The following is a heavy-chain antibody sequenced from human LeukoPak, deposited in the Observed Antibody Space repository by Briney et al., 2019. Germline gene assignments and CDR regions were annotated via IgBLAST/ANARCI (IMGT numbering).Heavy chain of an antibody. V-gene: IGHV3-30*02. CDR3: AKSSLWFGELIYFEY. Sequence: PGGSLRLSCAASGFTFSSYGMHWVRQAPGKGLEWVAFIRYDGSNKYYADSVKGRFTISRDNSKNTLYLQMNSLRAEDTAVYYCAKSSLWFGELIYFEYWGQGTLVTVSS. D-gene: IGHD3-10*01. CDR1: GFTFSSYG. CDR2: IRYDGSNK. J-gene: IGHJ4*02.